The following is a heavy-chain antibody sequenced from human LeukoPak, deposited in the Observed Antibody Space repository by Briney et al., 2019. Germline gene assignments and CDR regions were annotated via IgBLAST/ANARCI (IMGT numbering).Heavy chain of an antibody. Sequence: GGSLRLSCAASGFTFSSYSMNWVCQAPGKGLEWVSYISSSSSTIYYADSVKGRFTISRDNAKNSLYLQMNSLRAEDTAVYYCARVSRVMAFSSDYWGQGTLVTVSS. CDR2: ISSSSSTI. CDR3: ARVSRVMAFSSDY. D-gene: IGHD2-21*01. CDR1: GFTFSSYS. J-gene: IGHJ4*02. V-gene: IGHV3-48*01.